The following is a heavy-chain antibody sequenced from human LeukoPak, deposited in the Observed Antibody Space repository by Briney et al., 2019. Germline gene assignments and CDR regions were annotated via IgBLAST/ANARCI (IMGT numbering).Heavy chain of an antibody. D-gene: IGHD6-19*01. J-gene: IGHJ4*02. CDR2: IKEDGSER. Sequence: PGGSLRLSCEGSAFIFSGHWMNWVRQTPGKGLEWVASIKEDGSERQYVDSVKGRFSISRDNTKGSLFLQLNSLRAEDTAVYYCATAGSSGWFYYFDYWGQGTLVTVSS. CDR3: ATAGSSGWFYYFDY. CDR1: AFIFSGHW. V-gene: IGHV3-7*03.